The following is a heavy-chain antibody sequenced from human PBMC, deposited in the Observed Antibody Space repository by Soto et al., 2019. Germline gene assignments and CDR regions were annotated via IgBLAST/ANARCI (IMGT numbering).Heavy chain of an antibody. V-gene: IGHV4-30-4*01. CDR3: AREDSSSWYWFDP. CDR2: IYYSGST. CDR1: GGSISSGDYC. J-gene: IGHJ5*02. Sequence: PSETLSLTCTVSGGSISSGDYCWSWIRQAPGKGLEWIGYIYYSGSTYYNPSLKSRVTISVDTSKNQFSLKLSSVTAADTAVYYCAREDSSSWYWFDPWGQGTLVTVSS. D-gene: IGHD6-13*01.